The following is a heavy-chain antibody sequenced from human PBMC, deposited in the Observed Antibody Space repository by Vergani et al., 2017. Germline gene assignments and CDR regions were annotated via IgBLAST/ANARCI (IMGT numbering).Heavy chain of an antibody. V-gene: IGHV4-59*01. CDR2: IYDSGDT. CDR1: GDSMNTYY. J-gene: IGHJ4*02. Sequence: QVQLQESGPGLVKPSETLSLTCSVSGDSMNTYYWTWIPQPPGQGLEWIGYIYDSGDTKYNPPLKSRVTMSLDTSKNQFSLNLYSVTAADTAVYYCARGALWWLRQIDSWGQGTLVTVSS. CDR3: ARGALWWLRQIDS. D-gene: IGHD2-21*01.